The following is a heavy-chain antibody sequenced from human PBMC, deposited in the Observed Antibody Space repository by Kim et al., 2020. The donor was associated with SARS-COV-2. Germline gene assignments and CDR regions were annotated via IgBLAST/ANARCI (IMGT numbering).Heavy chain of an antibody. J-gene: IGHJ5*02. CDR2: IIPIFGTA. CDR3: ARDVDPVHWFDP. V-gene: IGHV1-69*13. Sequence: SVKVSCKASGGTFSSYAISWVRQAPGQGLEWMGGIIPIFGTANYAQKFQGRVTITADESTSTAYMELSSLRSEDTAVYYCARDVDPVHWFDPWGQGTLVTVSS. CDR1: GGTFSSYA. D-gene: IGHD1-1*01.